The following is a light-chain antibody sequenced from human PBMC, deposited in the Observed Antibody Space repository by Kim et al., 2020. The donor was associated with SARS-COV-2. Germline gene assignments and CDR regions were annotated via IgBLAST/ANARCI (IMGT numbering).Light chain of an antibody. Sequence: SYELTQPPSVSVSPGQTASITCSGDKLGDKYVCWYQQKPSQSPVRVIYEDSRRPSGIPERFLGSNSGNTATLTISGTQAMDEADYYCQAWDSSTGVFGGGTQLTVL. V-gene: IGLV3-1*01. CDR1: KLGDKY. J-gene: IGLJ3*02. CDR2: EDS. CDR3: QAWDSSTGV.